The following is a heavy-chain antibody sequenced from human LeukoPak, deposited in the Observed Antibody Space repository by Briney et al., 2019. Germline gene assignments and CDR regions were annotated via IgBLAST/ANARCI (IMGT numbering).Heavy chain of an antibody. CDR2: FNPNSAGP. V-gene: IGHV1-2*02. J-gene: IGHJ3*02. CDR1: GYTFTGYY. D-gene: IGHD6-13*01. Sequence: ASGKVSGKAYGYTFTGYYMHWVRQAPGQGLDSMGWFNPNSAGPNYAQKFQGRVTMTRDTSISTAYMELSRLRSDDTAVYYCARDLQLADAFDIWGQGTMVTVSS. CDR3: ARDLQLADAFDI.